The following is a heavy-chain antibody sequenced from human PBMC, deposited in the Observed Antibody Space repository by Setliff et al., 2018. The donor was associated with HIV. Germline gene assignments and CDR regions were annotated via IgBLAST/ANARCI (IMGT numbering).Heavy chain of an antibody. Sequence: ASVKVSCKASGYTFTANSIHWVRQAPGQGLEWMGVINPTGGNTEYAQKFQGRVTFTRDTSTRTVYMELSSLAYEDTAVYYCARGHDYGGNDFFDHWGQGTLVTVS. CDR3: ARGHDYGGNDFFDH. J-gene: IGHJ4*02. D-gene: IGHD3-10*01. CDR1: GYTFTANS. CDR2: INPTGGNT. V-gene: IGHV1-46*01.